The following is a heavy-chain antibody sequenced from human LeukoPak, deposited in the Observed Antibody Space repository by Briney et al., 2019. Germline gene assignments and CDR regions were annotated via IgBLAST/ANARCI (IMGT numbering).Heavy chain of an antibody. Sequence: ASVKVSCKASGYTFTSYAMNWVRQAPGQGLEWMGWINTNTGNPTYAQGFTGRFVFSLDTSVSTAYLQISSLKVEDTAVYYCASGSTYYYGSGSYQSFDPWGQGTLVTVSS. CDR3: ASGSTYYYGSGSYQSFDP. CDR2: INTNTGNP. CDR1: GYTFTSYA. D-gene: IGHD3-10*01. J-gene: IGHJ5*02. V-gene: IGHV7-4-1*02.